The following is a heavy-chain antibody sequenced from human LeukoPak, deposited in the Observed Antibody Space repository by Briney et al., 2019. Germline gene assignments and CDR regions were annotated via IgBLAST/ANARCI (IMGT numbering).Heavy chain of an antibody. J-gene: IGHJ4*02. Sequence: ASVKVSCKASGYTFTSYGISWVRQAPGQGLEWMGWISAYNGNTNYAQKLQGRVTMTTDTSTSTAYMELRSLRSDDTAVYYCARVASYDSSGPQDYFDYWGQGTLVTVSS. CDR3: ARVASYDSSGPQDYFDY. CDR1: GYTFTSYG. CDR2: ISAYNGNT. D-gene: IGHD3-22*01. V-gene: IGHV1-18*01.